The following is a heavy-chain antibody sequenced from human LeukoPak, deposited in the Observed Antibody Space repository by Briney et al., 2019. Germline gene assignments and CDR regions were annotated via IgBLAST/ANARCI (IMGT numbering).Heavy chain of an antibody. CDR2: ISWNSGSI. CDR1: GFTFDDYA. V-gene: IGHV3-9*01. Sequence: GRSLRLSCAASGFTFDDYAMHWVRQAPGKGLEWVSGISWNSGSIGYADPVKGRFTISRDNAKNSLYLQINSLRAEDTAVYYCAKVRTGHYFDYWGQGTLVTVSS. CDR3: AKVRTGHYFDY. D-gene: IGHD1-1*01. J-gene: IGHJ4*02.